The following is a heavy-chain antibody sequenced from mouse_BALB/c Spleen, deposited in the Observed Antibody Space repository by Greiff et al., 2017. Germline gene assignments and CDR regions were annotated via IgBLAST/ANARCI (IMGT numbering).Heavy chain of an antibody. Sequence: EVKLVESGGGLVQPGGSMKLSCVASGFTFSNYWMNWVRQSPEKGLEWVAEIRLKSNNYATHYAESVKGRFTISRDDSKSSVYLQMNNLRAEDTGIYYCTRGKYGGYWGQGTTLTVSS. V-gene: IGHV6-6*02. CDR3: TRGKYGGY. J-gene: IGHJ2*01. CDR2: IRLKSNNYAT. CDR1: GFTFSNYW. D-gene: IGHD2-10*02.